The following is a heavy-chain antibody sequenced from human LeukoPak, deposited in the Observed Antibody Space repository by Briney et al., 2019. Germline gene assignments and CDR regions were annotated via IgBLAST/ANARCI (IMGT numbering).Heavy chain of an antibody. V-gene: IGHV3-21*01. Sequence: GGSLRLSCGASGFTFSSRAMSWVRQAPGKGLEWVSSISSSTSYIYYADSVKGRFTISRDNAKNSLYLQMNSLRAEDTAVYYCARAHIAAAGVFDYWGQGTLVTVSS. CDR3: ARAHIAAAGVFDY. CDR2: ISSSTSYI. D-gene: IGHD6-13*01. CDR1: GFTFSSRA. J-gene: IGHJ4*02.